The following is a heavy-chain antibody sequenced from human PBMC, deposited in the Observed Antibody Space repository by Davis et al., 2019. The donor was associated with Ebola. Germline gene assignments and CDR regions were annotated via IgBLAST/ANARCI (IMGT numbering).Heavy chain of an antibody. CDR2: IYPGDSDT. V-gene: IGHV5-51*01. D-gene: IGHD3-22*01. J-gene: IGHJ4*02. CDR1: GYSFTSYW. CDR3: ARAPYYYDLSGFCGDS. Sequence: GESLKISCEGSGYSFTSYWIAWVRQMPGKGLEWMGIIYPGDSDTRYSPSFLGQVTISADKSISTAYLQWRSLKASDTAMYFCARAPYYYDLSGFCGDSWGQGTLVTVTS.